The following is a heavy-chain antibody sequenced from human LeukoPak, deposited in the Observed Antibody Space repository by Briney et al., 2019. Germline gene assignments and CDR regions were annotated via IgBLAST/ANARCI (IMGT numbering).Heavy chain of an antibody. J-gene: IGHJ6*03. CDR1: GYTLTELS. D-gene: IGHD5-18*01. CDR2: IIPIFGTA. V-gene: IGHV1-69*05. CDR3: ASAVDTAYYYMDV. Sequence: SVKVSCKVSGYTLTELSMHWVGQAPGQGLEGMGGIIPIFGTANYAQKFQGRVTITTDESTSTAYMELSSLRSEDTAVYYCASAVDTAYYYMDVWGKGTTVTVSS.